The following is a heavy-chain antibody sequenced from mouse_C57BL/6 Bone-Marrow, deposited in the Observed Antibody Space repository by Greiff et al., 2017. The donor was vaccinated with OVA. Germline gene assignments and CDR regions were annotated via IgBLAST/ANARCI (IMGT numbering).Heavy chain of an antibody. CDR1: GYTFTDHT. CDR3: ASGDNYYQGWFAY. Sequence: VQLQQSDAELVKPGASVKISCKASGYTFTDHTIHWMKQKPEQGLEWIGYIYPRNGSTKYNEKFKGKATLTADKSSSTAYMQLSSLTSEDSAVYFCASGDNYYQGWFAYWGQGTLVTVSA. D-gene: IGHD2-12*01. CDR2: IYPRNGST. J-gene: IGHJ3*01. V-gene: IGHV1-78*01.